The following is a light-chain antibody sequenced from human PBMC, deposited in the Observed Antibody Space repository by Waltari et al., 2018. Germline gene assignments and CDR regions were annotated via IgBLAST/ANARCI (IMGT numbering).Light chain of an antibody. J-gene: IGKJ1*01. CDR2: GAS. CDR3: QHYVRLPAT. CDR1: QSVTRAL. Sequence: EILLTQSPGTLSLSPGERATLSCRASQSVTRALAWYQQKPGQAPRLLIYGASNRATGIPDRFSGSGSGTDFSLTSSRLEPEDFAVYYCQHYVRLPATFGQGTKVEIK. V-gene: IGKV3-20*01.